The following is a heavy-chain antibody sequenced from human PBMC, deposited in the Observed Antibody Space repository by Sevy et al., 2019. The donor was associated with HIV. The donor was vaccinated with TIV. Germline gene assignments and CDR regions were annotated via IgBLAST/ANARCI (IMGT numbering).Heavy chain of an antibody. V-gene: IGHV3-21*01. CDR1: GFTFSDYS. CDR3: ARCGCISTSCYLFDY. Sequence: GGSLRLSCAASGFTFSDYSVNWVRQAPGKGLEWVSSISSSSYYIYYADSVNGRFTISRDNAKNSLYLQMNSLRAEDTAVYYCARCGCISTSCYLFDYWGLGTLVTVSS. J-gene: IGHJ4*02. D-gene: IGHD2-2*01. CDR2: ISSSSYYI.